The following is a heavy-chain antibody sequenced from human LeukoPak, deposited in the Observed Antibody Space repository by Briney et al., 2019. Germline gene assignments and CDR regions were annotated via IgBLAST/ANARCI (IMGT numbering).Heavy chain of an antibody. CDR2: IYHSGST. V-gene: IGHV4-38-2*01. D-gene: IGHD1-14*01. Sequence: PSETLSLTCAVSGYSISSGYYWGWIRQPPGKGLEWIGRIYHSGSTYYNPSLKSRVTLSVDTSKNELSPKLSSVTAADTAVYYCARAPPGYLDYWGQGTLVTVSS. CDR3: ARAPPGYLDY. CDR1: GYSISSGYY. J-gene: IGHJ4*02.